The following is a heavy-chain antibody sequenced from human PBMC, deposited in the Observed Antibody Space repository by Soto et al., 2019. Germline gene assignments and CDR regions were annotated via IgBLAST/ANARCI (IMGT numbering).Heavy chain of an antibody. J-gene: IGHJ6*03. D-gene: IGHD6-19*01. CDR1: GYTFTSYY. Sequence: ASVKVSCKASGYTFTSYYMHWVRQAPGQGLEWMGIINPIGGIASYAQKFQGRVTMTRDKSTSTVYMELSSLRSEDTAVYYCASYRSLVAGTNYYYMDVWGKGTTVTVSS. CDR3: ASYRSLVAGTNYYYMDV. CDR2: INPIGGIA. V-gene: IGHV1-46*01.